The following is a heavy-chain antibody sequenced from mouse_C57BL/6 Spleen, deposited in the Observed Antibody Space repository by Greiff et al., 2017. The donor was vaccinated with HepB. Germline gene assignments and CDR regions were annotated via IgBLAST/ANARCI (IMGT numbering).Heavy chain of an antibody. CDR2: IYPGDGDT. Sequence: QVQLKQSGPELVKPGASVKISCKASGYAFSSSWMNWVKQRPGKGLEWIGRIYPGDGDTNYNGKFKGKATLTADKSSSTAYMQLSSLTSEDSAVYCCANSNYVYFDVWGTRTTVTVSS. V-gene: IGHV1-82*01. D-gene: IGHD2-5*01. J-gene: IGHJ1*03. CDR1: GYAFSSSW. CDR3: ANSNYVYFDV.